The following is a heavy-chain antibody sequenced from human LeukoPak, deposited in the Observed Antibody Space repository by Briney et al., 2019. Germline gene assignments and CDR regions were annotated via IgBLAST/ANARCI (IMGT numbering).Heavy chain of an antibody. V-gene: IGHV5-51*01. CDR2: IYPGDSDI. CDR3: ARKGYCTSSRCHHGMDV. D-gene: IGHD2-2*01. J-gene: IGHJ6*02. Sequence: GESLKISCKGFGYSFTSYWIAWVRQMPGKGLEWMGIIYPGDSDIRYGPSFQGQVTISADKSENTAYLQWSSLKASDTAIYYCARKGYCTSSRCHHGMDVRGQGTTVTVSS. CDR1: GYSFTSYW.